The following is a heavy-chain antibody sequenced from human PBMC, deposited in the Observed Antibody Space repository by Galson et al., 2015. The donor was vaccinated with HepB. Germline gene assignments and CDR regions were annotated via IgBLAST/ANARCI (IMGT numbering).Heavy chain of an antibody. V-gene: IGHV4-4*02. D-gene: IGHD6-19*01. CDR1: GASISSSNL. CDR2: IYHSGST. Sequence: TLSLTCAVSGASISSSNLWSWVRQPPGKGLEWIGEIYHSGSTNYNPSLKSRVTISIDKSKNQFSLRLNSVTAADTAVYYCAKKEWLGPFDYWGQGTLVIVSS. CDR3: AKKEWLGPFDY. J-gene: IGHJ4*02.